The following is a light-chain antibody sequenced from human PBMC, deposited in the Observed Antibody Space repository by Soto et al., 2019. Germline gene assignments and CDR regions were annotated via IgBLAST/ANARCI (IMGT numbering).Light chain of an antibody. Sequence: DIVLTQSPATLSLSPGERTTLSCRASQSVGTYLAWYQQKAGQPPRLLIYDASYRATGIPARFSGSGSGTDFTLTISSREPEDFAVYYCQQRRDWPLTFGGGTKVEIK. V-gene: IGKV3-11*01. CDR2: DAS. J-gene: IGKJ4*01. CDR3: QQRRDWPLT. CDR1: QSVGTY.